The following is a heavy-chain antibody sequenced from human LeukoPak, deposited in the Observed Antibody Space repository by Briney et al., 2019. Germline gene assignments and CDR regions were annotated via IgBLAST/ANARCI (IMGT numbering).Heavy chain of an antibody. V-gene: IGHV3-30*04. D-gene: IGHD2-2*01. J-gene: IGHJ4*02. CDR2: ISYDGSNK. Sequence: GGSLRLSCAASGFTFSSYAMHWVRQAPGKGLEWVAVISYDGSNKYYADSVKGRFTISRDNSKNTLYLQMNSLRAEDTAVYYCARDDAGTSAYYFDYWGQGTLATVSS. CDR1: GFTFSSYA. CDR3: ARDDAGTSAYYFDY.